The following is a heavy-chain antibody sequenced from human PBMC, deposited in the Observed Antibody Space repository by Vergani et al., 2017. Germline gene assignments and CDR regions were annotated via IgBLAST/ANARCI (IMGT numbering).Heavy chain of an antibody. V-gene: IGHV4-30-4*08. CDR2: IYYSGST. D-gene: IGHD3-10*01. CDR3: ARGVVYYYGSLTDNWFDP. Sequence: QVQLQESGPGLVKPSQTLSLICTVSGGSISSGDYYWSWIRQPPGQGLEWIGYIYYSGSTYHNPSLKSRVTISVDTNKNKFSLNLSSVTAADTAVYYCARGVVYYYGSLTDNWFDPWGQGTLVTVSS. CDR1: GGSISSGDYY. J-gene: IGHJ5*02.